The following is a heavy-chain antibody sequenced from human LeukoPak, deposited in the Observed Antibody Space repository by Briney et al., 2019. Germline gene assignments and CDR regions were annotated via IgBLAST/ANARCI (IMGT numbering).Heavy chain of an antibody. J-gene: IGHJ6*02. Sequence: PGRSLRLSCAASGFTFSSYGMHWVRQAPGKGLEWVAVIWYDGSNKYYADSVKGRFTISRDNTKNTLYLQMNSLRAEDTAVYYCARCTVTTFYYYYGMDVWGQGTTVTVSS. D-gene: IGHD4-11*01. CDR2: IWYDGSNK. CDR1: GFTFSSYG. V-gene: IGHV3-33*01. CDR3: ARCTVTTFYYYYGMDV.